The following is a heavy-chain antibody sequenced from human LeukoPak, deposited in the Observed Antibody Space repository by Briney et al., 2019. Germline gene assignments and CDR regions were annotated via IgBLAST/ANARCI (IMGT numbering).Heavy chain of an antibody. V-gene: IGHV4-39*07. CDR1: GGSISSNIYC. D-gene: IGHD3-9*01. CDR3: ARELAYDKPDY. Sequence: PSETLSLTCTVSGGSISSNIYCWGWIRQPPGKGLEWIGSIYYSGSTYYNPSLKSRVTISVDTSKNQFSLKLSSVTAADTAVYHCARELAYDKPDYWGQGTLVTVSS. J-gene: IGHJ4*02. CDR2: IYYSGST.